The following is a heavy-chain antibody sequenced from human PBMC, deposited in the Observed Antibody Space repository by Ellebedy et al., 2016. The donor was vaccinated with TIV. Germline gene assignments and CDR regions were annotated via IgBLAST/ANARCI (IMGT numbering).Heavy chain of an antibody. CDR1: GFTFSDYY. J-gene: IGHJ4*02. V-gene: IGHV3-11*06. CDR2: ISSSSSYT. Sequence: GESLKISCAASGFTFSDYYMTWIRQAPGKGLEWVAHISSSSSYTNYADSVEGRFTISRDNAENSLYLQMNSLRAEDTAGYYCARDGDGEYPIDYWGQGTLVTVSS. CDR3: ARDGDGEYPIDY. D-gene: IGHD3-10*01.